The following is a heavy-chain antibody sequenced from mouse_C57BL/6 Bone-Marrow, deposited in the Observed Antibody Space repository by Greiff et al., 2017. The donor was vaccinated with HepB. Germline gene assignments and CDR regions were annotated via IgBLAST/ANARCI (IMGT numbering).Heavy chain of an antibody. CDR2: INPNNGGT. J-gene: IGHJ1*03. Sequence: EVQLQQSGPELVKPGASVKISCKASGYTFTDYYMNWVKQSHGKSLEWIGDINPNNGGTSYNQKFKGKATLTVDKSSSTAYMELRSLTSEDSAVYYCAREGNSWYFDVWGTGTTVTVSS. CDR1: GYTFTDYY. V-gene: IGHV1-26*01. D-gene: IGHD2-1*01. CDR3: AREGNSWYFDV.